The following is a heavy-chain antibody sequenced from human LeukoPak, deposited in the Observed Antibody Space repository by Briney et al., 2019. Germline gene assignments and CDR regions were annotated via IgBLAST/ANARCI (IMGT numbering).Heavy chain of an antibody. CDR1: GGTFSSYA. Sequence: SVKVSCKASGGTFSSYAISWVRQAPGQGLEWMGGIIPIFGIANYRQKFQGRVTITTDRSTSTAYMEMSSLSSEDTAVYYCAATTVTAEYYFDYWGQGTLVTVSS. J-gene: IGHJ4*02. CDR2: IIPIFGIA. CDR3: AATTVTAEYYFDY. D-gene: IGHD4-17*01. V-gene: IGHV1-69*10.